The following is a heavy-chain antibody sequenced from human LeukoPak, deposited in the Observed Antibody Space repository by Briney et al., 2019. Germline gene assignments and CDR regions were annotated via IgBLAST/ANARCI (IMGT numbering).Heavy chain of an antibody. Sequence: PGGSLRLSCAASGFTFSSYSMNWVRHAPGKGLEWVSYISSSGSTIYYADSVKGRFTISRDNAKNSLYLQMNSLRAEDTAVYYCARVVNEGGPSAFDYWGQGTLVTVSS. D-gene: IGHD2-8*01. J-gene: IGHJ4*02. CDR1: GFTFSSYS. V-gene: IGHV3-48*04. CDR3: ARVVNEGGPSAFDY. CDR2: ISSSGSTI.